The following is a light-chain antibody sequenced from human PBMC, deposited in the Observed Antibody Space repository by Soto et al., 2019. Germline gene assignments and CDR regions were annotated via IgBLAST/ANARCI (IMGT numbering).Light chain of an antibody. Sequence: DNTVNKSPSTLSASEGDRVTITCRASQSISSWLAWYQQKPGKAPKLLIYDASSLESGVPSRFSGSGSGTEFTLTISSLQPDDFATYYCQQYNSYSPWTFGQGTKVDIK. CDR3: QQYNSYSPWT. CDR1: QSISSW. V-gene: IGKV1-5*01. J-gene: IGKJ1*01. CDR2: DAS.